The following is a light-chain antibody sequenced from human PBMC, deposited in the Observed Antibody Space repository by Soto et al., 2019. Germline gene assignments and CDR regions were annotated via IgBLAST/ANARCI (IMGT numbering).Light chain of an antibody. V-gene: IGKV1-12*01. CDR2: AAS. CDR3: QQAASFPIT. CDR1: QDVSSW. Sequence: DIQMTQFPSSVSASVGDRVTITCRASQDVSSWLAWYQQKPGKAPKLLVFAASSLQSGVPSRFSGSGSGTDFTLTISSLQPEDFEIYYCQQAASFPITFGQGTRLEIK. J-gene: IGKJ5*01.